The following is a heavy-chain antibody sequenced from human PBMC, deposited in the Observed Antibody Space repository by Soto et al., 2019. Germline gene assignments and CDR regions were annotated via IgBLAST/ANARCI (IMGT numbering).Heavy chain of an antibody. V-gene: IGHV4-59*01. D-gene: IGHD6-19*01. J-gene: IGHJ4*02. CDR1: GCSISSYY. CDR2: IYYSGST. CDR3: ARSVAGLVDY. Sequence: SETLSLTCTFSGCSISSYYWSWIRQPPGKGLEWIGYIYYSGSTNYNPSLKSRVTISVDTSKNQFSLKLSSVTAADTAVYYCARSVAGLVDYWGQGTLVTVSS.